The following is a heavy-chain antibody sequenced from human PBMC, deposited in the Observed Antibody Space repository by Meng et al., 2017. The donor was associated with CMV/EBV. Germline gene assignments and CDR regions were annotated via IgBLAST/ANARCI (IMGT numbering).Heavy chain of an antibody. J-gene: IGHJ6*02. V-gene: IGHV2-70*20. CDR3: ARALSGSYYYYYGMDV. Sequence: SGSTLVKPTQTLTLTCTFSGFSLSTSGMCVSWVRQPPGKALEWLALIDWDDDKYYSTSLKTRLTISKDTSKNQVVLTMTNMDPVDTATYYCARALSGSYYYYYGMDVWGQGTTVTVSS. CDR2: IDWDDDK. CDR1: GFSLSTSGMC. D-gene: IGHD1-26*01.